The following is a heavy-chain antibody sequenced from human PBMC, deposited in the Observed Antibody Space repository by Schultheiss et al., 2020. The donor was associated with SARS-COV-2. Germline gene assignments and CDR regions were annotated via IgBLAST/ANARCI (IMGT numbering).Heavy chain of an antibody. J-gene: IGHJ4*02. Sequence: SETLSLTCAVSGYSISSGYYWGWIRQPPGKGLEWIGSIYHSGSTYYNPSLKSRVTISVDTSKNQFSLKLSSVTAADTAVYYCARDRLGVIDYWGQGTLVTVSS. CDR3: ARDRLGVIDY. CDR2: IYHSGST. CDR1: GYSISSGYY. V-gene: IGHV4-38-2*02.